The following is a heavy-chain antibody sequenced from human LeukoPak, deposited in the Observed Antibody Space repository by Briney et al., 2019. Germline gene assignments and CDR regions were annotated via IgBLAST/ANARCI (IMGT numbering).Heavy chain of an antibody. V-gene: IGHV1-2*02. CDR3: ARLGSIAAAGLNWFDP. Sequence: ASVKVSCKASGYTFTGYYMHWVRQAPGQGLEWMGWINPNSGGTNYAQKFQGRVTMTRDASISTAYMELSRLRSDDTAVYYCARLGSIAAAGLNWFDPWGQGTLVTVSS. D-gene: IGHD6-13*01. J-gene: IGHJ5*02. CDR1: GYTFTGYY. CDR2: INPNSGGT.